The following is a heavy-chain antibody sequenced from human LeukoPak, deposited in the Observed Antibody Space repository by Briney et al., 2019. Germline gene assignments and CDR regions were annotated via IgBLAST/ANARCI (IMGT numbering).Heavy chain of an antibody. Sequence: ASVKVSCKASGYTFTSYGISWVRQAPGQGLEWMGWISAYNGNTNYAQKLQGRVTMTTDTSTSTAYMELRSLRSDDTAVYYCARDLSRISYYDILTGPYGWFDPWGQGTLVTVSS. CDR1: GYTFTSYG. J-gene: IGHJ5*02. D-gene: IGHD3-9*01. CDR3: ARDLSRISYYDILTGPYGWFDP. V-gene: IGHV1-18*01. CDR2: ISAYNGNT.